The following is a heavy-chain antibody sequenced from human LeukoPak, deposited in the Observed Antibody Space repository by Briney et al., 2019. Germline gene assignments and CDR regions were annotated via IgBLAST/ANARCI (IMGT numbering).Heavy chain of an antibody. Sequence: SETLSLTCTVSGGSISSYYWSWIRQPPGKGLEWIEYIYYSGSTNYNPSLKSRVTISVDTSKNQFSLKLSSVTAADTAVYYCAREVAALVSRAFDIWGQGTMVTVSS. CDR1: GGSISSYY. D-gene: IGHD6-13*01. J-gene: IGHJ3*02. V-gene: IGHV4-59*01. CDR2: IYYSGST. CDR3: AREVAALVSRAFDI.